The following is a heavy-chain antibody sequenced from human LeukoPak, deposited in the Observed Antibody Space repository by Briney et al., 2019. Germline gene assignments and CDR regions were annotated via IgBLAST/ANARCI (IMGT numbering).Heavy chain of an antibody. D-gene: IGHD5-24*01. CDR2: ITTPGGYT. J-gene: IGHJ4*02. Sequence: GGSLRLSCVGSGFNFSTYDMGWVRQTRGKGVEWVSSITTPGGYTEDPDSVKARFPISSDTSQNTLFLQMHSLRAEDTAVYYCAKKPATIKFPFDIWGQGTLVTVSP. CDR1: GFNFSTYD. CDR3: AKKPATIKFPFDI. V-gene: IGHV3-23*01.